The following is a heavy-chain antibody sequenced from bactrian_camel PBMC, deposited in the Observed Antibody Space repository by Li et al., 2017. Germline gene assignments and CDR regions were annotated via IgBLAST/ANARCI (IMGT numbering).Heavy chain of an antibody. CDR3: AAGAPVAGRCWPVTVYNH. V-gene: IGHV3-2*01. J-gene: IGHJ4*01. CDR1: GFSSFC. D-gene: IGHD1*01. CDR2: IDSDNSTT. Sequence: QVQLVESGGGSVQAGGSLRLSCAVSGFSSFCMKWLRQAPGKEREGVASIDSDNSTTYGDSVKGRFTISKDNTKNTLYLQMNSLKPEDTAMYYCAAGAPVAGRCWPVTVYNHRGQGTQVTVS.